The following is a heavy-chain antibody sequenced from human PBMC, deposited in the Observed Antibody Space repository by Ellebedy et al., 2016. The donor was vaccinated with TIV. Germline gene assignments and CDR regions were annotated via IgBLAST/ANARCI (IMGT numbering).Heavy chain of an antibody. V-gene: IGHV4-34*01. D-gene: IGHD3-10*01. CDR2: INHSGST. Sequence: SETLSLXCAVYGGSFSGYYWSWIRQPPGKGLEWLGEINHSGSTNYNPSLKSRVTISVDTSKNQFSLKLSSVTAADTAVYYCARRGLYYGSGSYYKLDFYYGMDVWGQGTTVTVSS. J-gene: IGHJ6*02. CDR1: GGSFSGYY. CDR3: ARRGLYYGSGSYYKLDFYYGMDV.